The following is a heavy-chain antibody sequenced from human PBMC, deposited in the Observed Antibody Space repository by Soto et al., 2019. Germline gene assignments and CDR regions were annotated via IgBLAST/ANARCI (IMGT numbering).Heavy chain of an antibody. J-gene: IGHJ4*02. CDR1: GFTFSSYA. V-gene: IGHV3-23*01. Sequence: GGSLRLSCAASGFTFSSYAMSWVRQAPGKGLEWVSAISGSGGSTYYADSVKGRFTISRDNSKNTLYLQMNSLRAEDTAVYYCAKELVGSSGWYPGTCLDYWGQGTLVTVSS. CDR3: AKELVGSSGWYPGTCLDY. CDR2: ISGSGGST. D-gene: IGHD6-19*01.